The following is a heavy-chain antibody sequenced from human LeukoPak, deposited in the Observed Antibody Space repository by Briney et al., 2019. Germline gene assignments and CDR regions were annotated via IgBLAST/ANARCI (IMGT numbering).Heavy chain of an antibody. Sequence: ASVKVSCKASGYTFTGYYMHWVRQAPGQGLEGMGWINPNSGGTNYAQKFQGRVTMTRDTSISTAYMELSRLRSDDTAVYYCASPGGAGAVAVSYYYMDVWGKGTTVTVSS. D-gene: IGHD6-19*01. CDR2: INPNSGGT. V-gene: IGHV1-2*02. CDR3: ASPGGAGAVAVSYYYMDV. CDR1: GYTFTGYY. J-gene: IGHJ6*03.